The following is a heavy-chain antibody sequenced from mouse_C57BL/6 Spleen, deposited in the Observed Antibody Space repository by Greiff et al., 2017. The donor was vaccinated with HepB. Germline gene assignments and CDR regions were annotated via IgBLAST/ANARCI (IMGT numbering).Heavy chain of an antibody. D-gene: IGHD3-1*01. CDR1: GYAFSSSW. CDR3: AREDMGYKTWFAY. CDR2: IYPGDGDT. J-gene: IGHJ3*01. Sequence: QVQLQQSGPELVKPGASVKISCKASGYAFSSSWMNWVKQRPGKGLEWIGRIYPGDGDTNYNGKFKGKATLTADKSSSKAYMQLSSLPSEDSAVYFCAREDMGYKTWFAYWGQGTLVTVSA. V-gene: IGHV1-82*01.